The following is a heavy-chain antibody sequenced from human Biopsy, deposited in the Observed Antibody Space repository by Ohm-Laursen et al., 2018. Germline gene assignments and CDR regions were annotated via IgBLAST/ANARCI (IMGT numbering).Heavy chain of an antibody. CDR2: IKDKPNSYTT. CDR3: ARAGRYCSGGGCYSWFDS. V-gene: IGHV3-72*01. Sequence: SLRLSCAASGFSFVDNNWNWVPQAPGRGLEGVGRIKDKPNSYTTDYAASVKGRFTISRDDSKNSLYLQMNSLKTEDTALYYCARAGRYCSGGGCYSWFDSWGQGTLVTVSS. D-gene: IGHD2-15*01. J-gene: IGHJ5*01. CDR1: GFSFVDNN.